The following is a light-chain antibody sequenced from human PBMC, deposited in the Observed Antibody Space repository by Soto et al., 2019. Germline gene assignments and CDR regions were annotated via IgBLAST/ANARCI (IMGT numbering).Light chain of an antibody. CDR2: GNS. Sequence: QSVLTQPPSVSGAPGQRVTISCTGSSSNIGAGYDVHWYQQLPGTAPKLLIQGNSNRPSGVPDRFSGSKSGTSASLAITGLQAEDEADYYCQSYDSSLSGWVFGGGTKHTVL. J-gene: IGLJ3*02. CDR1: SSNIGAGYD. CDR3: QSYDSSLSGWV. V-gene: IGLV1-40*01.